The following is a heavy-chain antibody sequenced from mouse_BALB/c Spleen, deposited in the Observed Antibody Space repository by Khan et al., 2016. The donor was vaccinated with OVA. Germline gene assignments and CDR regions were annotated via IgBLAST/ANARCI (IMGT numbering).Heavy chain of an antibody. J-gene: IGHJ3*01. CDR2: INTYTGEP. CDR3: ARGAVYDGRGKHAWFAY. CDR1: GYIFTNYG. D-gene: IGHD1-1*01. Sequence: QIQLVQSGPELKKPGETVKISCKASGYIFTNYGMNWVKQAPGQGLKWMGWINTYTGEPTYADDFRGRFAFSLDTSASTAYLQINNLKNEDTATYLCARGAVYDGRGKHAWFAYWGQGTLVTVSA. V-gene: IGHV9-3-1*01.